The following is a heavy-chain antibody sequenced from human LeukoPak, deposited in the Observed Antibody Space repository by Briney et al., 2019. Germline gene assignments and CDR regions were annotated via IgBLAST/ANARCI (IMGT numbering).Heavy chain of an antibody. V-gene: IGHV1-2*02. J-gene: IGHJ5*02. CDR3: ASADFIDAGPYLIGP. D-gene: IGHD3-3*01. CDR1: GYSFTDYY. CDR2: INTKSGRT. Sequence: ASVKVSCKTSGYSFTDYYIHWVRQAPGQGLEWMGWINTKSGRTSSARKFKGRVTMTRDPSITTVYMDMARLTSDDTAIYFCASADFIDAGPYLIGPWGQGTLVTVSS.